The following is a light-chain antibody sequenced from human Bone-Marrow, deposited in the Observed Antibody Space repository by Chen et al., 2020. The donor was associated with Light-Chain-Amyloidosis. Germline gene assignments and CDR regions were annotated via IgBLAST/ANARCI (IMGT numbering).Light chain of an antibody. J-gene: IGLJ1*01. CDR2: EVT. CDR1: SSDFGGDNH. CDR3: SSYTITNTLV. V-gene: IGLV2-14*01. Sequence: QSALTQPASVSGSPGQSITISCTGTSSDFGGDNHVSWYQQHPDKAPKLMIYEVTNRPSWVPDGFSGSKSNNTASLTISGLQTEDEADYFCSSYTITNTLVFGSGTRVTVL.